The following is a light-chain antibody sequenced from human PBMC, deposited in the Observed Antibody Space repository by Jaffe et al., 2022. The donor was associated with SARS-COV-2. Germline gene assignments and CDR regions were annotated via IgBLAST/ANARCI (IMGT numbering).Light chain of an antibody. Sequence: DIQTTQSPSSLSASVGDRVTISCRASQTIDNYLNWYQQNPGKAPRLLIYAASTLQSGVPSRFSGSGYGTDFTLTISSLQPEDVATYYCQSSYNYPRTFGQGTRVEIK. CDR1: QTIDNY. CDR2: AAS. V-gene: IGKV1-39*01. CDR3: QSSYNYPRT. J-gene: IGKJ1*01.